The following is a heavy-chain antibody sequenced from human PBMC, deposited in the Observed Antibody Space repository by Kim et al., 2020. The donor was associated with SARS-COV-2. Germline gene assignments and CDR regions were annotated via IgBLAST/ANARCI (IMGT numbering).Heavy chain of an antibody. CDR1: GGSISSSNW. CDR3: ARDGGVGQMVKYFQH. Sequence: SETLSLTCAVSGGSISSSNWWSWVRQPPGKGLEWIGEIYHSGSTNYNPSLKSRVTISVDKSKNQFSLKLSSVTAADTAVYYCARDGGVGQMVKYFQHWGQGTLVTVSS. V-gene: IGHV4-4*02. J-gene: IGHJ1*01. D-gene: IGHD1-26*01. CDR2: IYHSGST.